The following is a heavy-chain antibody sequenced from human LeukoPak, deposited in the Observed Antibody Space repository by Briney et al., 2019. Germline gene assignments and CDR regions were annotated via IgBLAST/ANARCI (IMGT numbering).Heavy chain of an antibody. J-gene: IGHJ3*02. CDR2: INRCRGST. CDR3: AKAHHSIYDSSGYYYFDGFDI. D-gene: IGHD3-22*01. CDR1: GFTFSSYA. Sequence: GGALRLSCAASGFTFSSYAMSWVRQAPGKGLEWVSAINRCRGSTYYADSVKGRFTISRDNSKNTLYLQMNSLRDEDTAVYYCAKAHHSIYDSSGYYYFDGFDIWGQGTMVTVSS. V-gene: IGHV3-23*01.